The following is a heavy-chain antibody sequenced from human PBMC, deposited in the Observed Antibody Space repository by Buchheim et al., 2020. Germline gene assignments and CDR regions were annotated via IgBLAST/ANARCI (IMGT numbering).Heavy chain of an antibody. CDR2: VFHSGST. CDR1: GGSISSYNW. J-gene: IGHJ5*02. CDR3: ARDRSTSPARTWSSTES. V-gene: IGHV4-4*02. D-gene: IGHD2-2*01. Sequence: QVQLHESGPGLVKPSETLSLTCAVSGGSISSYNWWNWVRQPPGEGLEWIGEVFHSGSTNYNPSLKSRVTISVDTSKHQFSRKLTSVTAADTAVYDCARDRSTSPARTWSSTESWGQGTL.